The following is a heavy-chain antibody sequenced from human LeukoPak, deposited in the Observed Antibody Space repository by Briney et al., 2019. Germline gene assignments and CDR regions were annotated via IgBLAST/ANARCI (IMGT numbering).Heavy chain of an antibody. J-gene: IGHJ4*02. D-gene: IGHD6-13*01. CDR1: GFTFSSYA. Sequence: GRSLRLSCAASGFTFSSYAMHWVRQAPGKGLEWVAVISYDGSNKYYADSVKGRFTISRDNSKNTLYLQMNSLRAEDTAVYYCARALGSSWSYYFDYWGQGTLVTVSS. CDR3: ARALGSSWSYYFDY. CDR2: ISYDGSNK. V-gene: IGHV3-30-3*01.